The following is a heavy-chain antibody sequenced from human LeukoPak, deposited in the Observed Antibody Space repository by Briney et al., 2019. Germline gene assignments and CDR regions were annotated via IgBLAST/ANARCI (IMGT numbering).Heavy chain of an antibody. CDR2: VNHSGST. D-gene: IGHD3-10*01. Sequence: SETLSLTCTVSGGSISSYYWSWIRQPPGKGLEWIGEVNHSGSTNYNPSLKSRVTISVDTSNNQFSLKLSSVTAADTAVYYCARRGRMVRGVTVWGINWFDPWGQGTLVTVSS. V-gene: IGHV4-34*01. CDR3: ARRGRMVRGVTVWGINWFDP. CDR1: GGSISSYY. J-gene: IGHJ5*02.